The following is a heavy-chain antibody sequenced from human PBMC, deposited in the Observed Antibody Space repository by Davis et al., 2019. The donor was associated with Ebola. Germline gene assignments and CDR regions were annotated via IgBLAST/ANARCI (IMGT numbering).Heavy chain of an antibody. V-gene: IGHV3-11*01. CDR1: GFTFSDYY. CDR3: ASPGYSSSSGGDYYYYGMDV. CDR2: ISSSGSTI. D-gene: IGHD6-6*01. J-gene: IGHJ6*02. Sequence: GGSLRLSCAASGFTFSDYYMSWIRQAPGKGLEWVSYISSSGSTIYYADSVKGRFTISRDNAKNSLYLQMNSLRAEDTAVYYCASPGYSSSSGGDYYYYGMDVWGQGTTVTVSS.